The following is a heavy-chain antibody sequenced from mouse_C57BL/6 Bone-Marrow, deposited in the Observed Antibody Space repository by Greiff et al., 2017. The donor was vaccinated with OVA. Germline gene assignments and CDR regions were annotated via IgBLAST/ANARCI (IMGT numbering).Heavy chain of an antibody. J-gene: IGHJ1*03. V-gene: IGHV1-81*01. CDR1: GYTFTSYG. CDR2: IYPRSGNT. CDR3: ARSCYTVWYFDV. Sequence: QVQLKQSGAELARPGASVKLSCKASGYTFTSYGISWVKQRTGQGLEWIGEIYPRSGNTYYNEKFKGKATLTADKSSSTAYMELRSLTSEDSAVYFCARSCYTVWYFDVWGTGTTVTVSS. D-gene: IGHD2-12*01.